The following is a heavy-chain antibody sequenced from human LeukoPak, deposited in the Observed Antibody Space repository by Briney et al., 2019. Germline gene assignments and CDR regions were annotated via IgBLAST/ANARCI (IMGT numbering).Heavy chain of an antibody. CDR1: GGTFSSYA. D-gene: IGHD2-15*01. J-gene: IGHJ6*04. V-gene: IGHV1-69*06. CDR2: IIPIFGTA. Sequence: SVKVSCKASGGTFSSYAISWVRQAPGQGLEWMGGIIPIFGTANYAQKFQGRATITADKSTSTAYMELSSLRSEDTAMYYCARARYCSGGSCYWTPYYYYGMDVWGKGATVTVSS. CDR3: ARARYCSGGSCYWTPYYYYGMDV.